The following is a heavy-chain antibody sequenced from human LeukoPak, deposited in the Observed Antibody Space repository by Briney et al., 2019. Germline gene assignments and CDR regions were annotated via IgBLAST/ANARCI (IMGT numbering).Heavy chain of an antibody. J-gene: IGHJ1*01. CDR3: AKEFSGSYEN. V-gene: IGHV3-43*02. Sequence: PGGSLRLSCATSGFPSGDYAFHWVRQVPGKGLEWVCSISRDGGTTSYGESVRGRFTISRDNNKNSLFLYMNSLRSEDSALYFCAKEFSGSYENWGQGALVTVSS. CDR1: GFPSGDYA. CDR2: ISRDGGTT. D-gene: IGHD3-10*01.